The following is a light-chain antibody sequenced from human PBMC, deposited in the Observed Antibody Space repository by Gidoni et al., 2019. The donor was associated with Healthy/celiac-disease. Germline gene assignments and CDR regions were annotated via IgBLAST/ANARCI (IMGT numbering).Light chain of an antibody. J-gene: IGKJ1*01. CDR2: GAS. CDR1: QSVSSSY. Sequence: EIVLPQSPGTRSLSQGERATLSGRDSQSVSSSYFAWYQQQPGQAPRLLIYGASSRATGIPDRFSGSGSGTDFTLTISSLESEDFAVYYCQQYGSSPPWTFGQGTKVEIK. V-gene: IGKV3-20*01. CDR3: QQYGSSPPWT.